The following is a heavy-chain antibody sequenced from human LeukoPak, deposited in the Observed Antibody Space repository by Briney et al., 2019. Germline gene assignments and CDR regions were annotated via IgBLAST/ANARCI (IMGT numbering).Heavy chain of an antibody. V-gene: IGHV4-61*02. CDR3: ARVFDL. J-gene: IGHJ5*02. CDR2: IYTSGTT. CDR1: GGSMSSDSYY. Sequence: SQTLSLTCTVSGGSMSSDSYYWNWIRQPAGKGLEWMGRIYTSGTTNYNPSLKSRVTISVDTSKNQFSLKLSSVTAADTAVYYCARVFDLWGQGTLVTVSS.